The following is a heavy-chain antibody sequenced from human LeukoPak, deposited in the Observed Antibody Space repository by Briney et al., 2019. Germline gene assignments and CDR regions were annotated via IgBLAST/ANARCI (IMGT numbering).Heavy chain of an antibody. CDR2: IKQDGSEK. J-gene: IGHJ5*02. CDR1: GFTFTTYW. CDR3: ARVAAAVPDQ. Sequence: GGSLRLSCAASGFTFTTYWMSWVRQAPGKGLEWVANIKQDGSEKYYMDSVKGRFTISRVNAKNSLYLQMSSLRAEDTAVYYCARVAAAVPDQWGQGTLVTVSS. D-gene: IGHD6-13*01. V-gene: IGHV3-7*04.